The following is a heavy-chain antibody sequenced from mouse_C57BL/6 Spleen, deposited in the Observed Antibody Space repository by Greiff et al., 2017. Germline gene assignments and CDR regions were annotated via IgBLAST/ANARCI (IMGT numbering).Heavy chain of an antibody. V-gene: IGHV1-26*01. J-gene: IGHJ2*01. Sequence: EVQLQQSGPELVKPGASVKISCKASGYTFTDYYMNWVKQSHGKSLEWIGDINPNNGGTSYNQKFKGKATLTVDKSSSTAYMELRSLTSEDSAVDYCATYYSNYEDFDYWGQGTTLTVSS. CDR3: ATYYSNYEDFDY. CDR1: GYTFTDYY. D-gene: IGHD2-5*01. CDR2: INPNNGGT.